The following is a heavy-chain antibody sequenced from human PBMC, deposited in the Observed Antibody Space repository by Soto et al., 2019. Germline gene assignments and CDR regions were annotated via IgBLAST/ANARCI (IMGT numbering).Heavy chain of an antibody. CDR2: INHSGST. Sequence: QVQLQQWGAGLLKPSETLSLTCAVYGGSFSGYYWSWIRQPPGKGLEWIGEINHSGSTNYNPSLKIRVTRSVDTSKNQFSLKLSSVTAADTAVYYCARGGVVVPAASYYFDYWGQGTLVTVSS. CDR1: GGSFSGYY. V-gene: IGHV4-34*01. J-gene: IGHJ4*02. CDR3: ARGGVVVPAASYYFDY. D-gene: IGHD2-2*01.